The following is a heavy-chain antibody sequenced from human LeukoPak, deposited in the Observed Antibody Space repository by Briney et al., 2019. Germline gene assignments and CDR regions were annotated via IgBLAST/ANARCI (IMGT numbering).Heavy chain of an antibody. Sequence: GASVKVSCKASGYTFTSYDINWVRQASGQGLEWMGWISAYNGNTNYAQKLQGRVTMTTDTSTSTAYMELRGLRSDDTAVYYCARVVPAAYYYYYYMDVWGKGTTVTVSS. CDR2: ISAYNGNT. CDR3: ARVVPAAYYYYYYMDV. J-gene: IGHJ6*03. V-gene: IGHV1-18*01. D-gene: IGHD2-2*01. CDR1: GYTFTSYD.